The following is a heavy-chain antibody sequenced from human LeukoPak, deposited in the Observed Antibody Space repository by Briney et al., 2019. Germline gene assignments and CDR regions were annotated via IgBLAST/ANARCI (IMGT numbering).Heavy chain of an antibody. CDR2: ISWNSGSI. V-gene: IGHV3-9*03. CDR1: GFTFDDYA. J-gene: IGHJ3*02. D-gene: IGHD3-22*01. CDR3: AKASGYYALGYAFDI. Sequence: PGGSLRLSCAASGFTFDDYAMHWVRQAPGKGLEWVSGISWNSGSIGYADSVKGRFTISRDNAKNSLYQQMNSLRAEDMALYYCAKASGYYALGYAFDIWGQGTMVTVSS.